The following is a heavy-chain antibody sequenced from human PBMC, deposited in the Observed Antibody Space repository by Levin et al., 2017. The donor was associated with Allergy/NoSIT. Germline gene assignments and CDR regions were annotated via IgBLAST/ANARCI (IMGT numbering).Heavy chain of an antibody. CDR3: ARLFQESYYGVDV. Sequence: GGSLRLSCAVAGVTFSDSAIHWVRQASGKGLEWVGRIQSKSKNYATAYAASVKGRFTISRDASKDTAYLQMNSLKTEDTAVYFCARLFQESYYGVDVWGQGTTVTVSS. J-gene: IGHJ6*02. CDR2: IQSKSKNYAT. D-gene: IGHD2-21*01. V-gene: IGHV3-73*01. CDR1: GVTFSDSA.